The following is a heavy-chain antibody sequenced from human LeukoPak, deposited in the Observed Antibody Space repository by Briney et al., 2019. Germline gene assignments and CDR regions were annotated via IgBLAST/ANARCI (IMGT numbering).Heavy chain of an antibody. D-gene: IGHD2-2*02. CDR3: AKSRSSSSTSCYNY. V-gene: IGHV3-23*01. CDR1: GFPFSSYA. Sequence: GGSLRLSCAASGFPFSSYAMNWVRQASGKGLEWVSAISGSGASTYYADSVKDRFTLSRDDSKNTLYLQMNSLRAEDTAVYYCAKSRSSSSTSCYNYWGQGTLVTVSS. CDR2: ISGSGAST. J-gene: IGHJ4*02.